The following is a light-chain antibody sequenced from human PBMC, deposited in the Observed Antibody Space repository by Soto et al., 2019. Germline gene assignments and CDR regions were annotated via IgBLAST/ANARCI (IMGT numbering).Light chain of an antibody. CDR3: RQRYNGPLT. Sequence: TVLTQSPATLSLSPGERATLSCKASQSIGNSLGWFQQKPGQAPRLLIDDAFNRATGIPARFTGSGSGSDFTLTISSLEPEDFGVDYCRQRYNGPLTFGGGTNVEIK. CDR1: QSIGNS. J-gene: IGKJ4*01. CDR2: DAF. V-gene: IGKV3-11*01.